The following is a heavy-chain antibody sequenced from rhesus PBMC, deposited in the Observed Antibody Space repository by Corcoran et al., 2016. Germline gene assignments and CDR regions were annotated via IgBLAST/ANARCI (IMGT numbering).Heavy chain of an antibody. CDR2: ISYIGST. CDR1: GGSISSSYYY. J-gene: IGHJ4*01. Sequence: QVQLQESGPGLVKPSETLSLTCAVSGGSISSSYYYWSWIRQAPGKGLEWMGYISYIGSTSSHPSLKSRLTISRDTAKNQFSLKVNSVTAADTAMYYCARRFTSGWFDYWGQGVLVTVSS. D-gene: IGHD6-31*01. CDR3: ARRFTSGWFDY. V-gene: IGHV4-122*02.